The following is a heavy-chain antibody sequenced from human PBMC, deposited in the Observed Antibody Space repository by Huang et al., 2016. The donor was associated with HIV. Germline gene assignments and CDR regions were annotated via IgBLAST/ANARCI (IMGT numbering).Heavy chain of an antibody. Sequence: QVQLQESGPGLVKPSETLSLTCTVSGGPISLDYWSWIGQSAGKGLDWIGRFYTSGTTNYNPSLRSRGTMSVDTSKNQFFLRLTSVTAADTAVYYCARENEFCGSTNCHHYYYGLDVWGQGTTVTVSS. CDR2: FYTSGTT. V-gene: IGHV4-4*07. D-gene: IGHD2-2*01. CDR3: ARENEFCGSTNCHHYYYGLDV. J-gene: IGHJ6*02. CDR1: GGPISLDY.